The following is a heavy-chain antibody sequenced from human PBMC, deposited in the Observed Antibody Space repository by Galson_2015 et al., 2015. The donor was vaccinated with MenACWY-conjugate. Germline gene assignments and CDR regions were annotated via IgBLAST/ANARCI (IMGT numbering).Heavy chain of an antibody. Sequence: SLRLSCAASGFTFSSYAMNWVRQAPGKGLEWVSAISGSGDSTYYADSMKGRFTISRDNSENTLYLLMISLGAEDTAVYYCAQDRALYYFGSGSSIFDYWGQGTLVPVSS. CDR1: GFTFSSYA. J-gene: IGHJ4*02. CDR2: ISGSGDST. V-gene: IGHV3-23*01. CDR3: AQDRALYYFGSGSSIFDY. D-gene: IGHD3-10*01.